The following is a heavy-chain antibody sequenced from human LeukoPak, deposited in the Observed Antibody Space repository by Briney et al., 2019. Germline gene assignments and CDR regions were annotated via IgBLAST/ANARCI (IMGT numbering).Heavy chain of an antibody. CDR3: AKDSGYGSWLRPGVFDY. CDR2: MNPNSGNT. Sequence: ASVKVSCKASGYTFTSYDINWVRQATGQGLEWMGWMNPNSGNTGYAQKFQGRVTMTRNTSISTAYMELSSLRSEDTAVYYCAKDSGYGSWLRPGVFDYWGQGTLVTVSS. CDR1: GYTFTSYD. J-gene: IGHJ4*02. V-gene: IGHV1-8*01. D-gene: IGHD5-12*01.